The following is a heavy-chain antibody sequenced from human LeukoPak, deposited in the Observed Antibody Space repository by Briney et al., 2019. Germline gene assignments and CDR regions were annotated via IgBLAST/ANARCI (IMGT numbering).Heavy chain of an antibody. D-gene: IGHD5-18*01. CDR2: IYYSGST. CDR3: ARRGYSYGHAFDI. CDR1: GGSISSYY. J-gene: IGHJ3*02. V-gene: IGHV4-59*01. Sequence: SETLSLTCTVSGGSISSYYWSWLRQPPGKGLEWCGYIYYSGSTNYNPSLKSRVTISVDTSKNQFSLKLSSETAADTAVYYCARRGYSYGHAFDIWGQGTMVTVSS.